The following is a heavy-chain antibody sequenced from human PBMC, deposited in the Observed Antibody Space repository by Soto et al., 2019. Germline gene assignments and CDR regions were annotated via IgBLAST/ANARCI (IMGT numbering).Heavy chain of an antibody. J-gene: IGHJ5*02. CDR1: GGSISSGDYY. V-gene: IGHV4-30-4*08. D-gene: IGHD4-17*01. CDR3: ARDRGTHHYCDYLFGTFGRWFDP. Sequence: SETLSLTCTVSGGSISSGDYYWSWIRQPPGKGLEWIGYIYYSGSTCYNPSLKSRVTISVDTSKTQFSLKLSSVTAADTAVYYCARDRGTHHYCDYLFGTFGRWFDPWGQGTLVTVSS. CDR2: IYYSGST.